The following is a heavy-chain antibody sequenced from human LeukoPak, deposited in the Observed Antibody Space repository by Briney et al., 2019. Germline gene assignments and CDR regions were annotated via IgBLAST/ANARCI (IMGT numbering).Heavy chain of an antibody. V-gene: IGHV3-7*01. Sequence: GGSLRLSCAASGFTFSNYWMSWVRQAPGKGLEWVANIKQDGSEKYYVDSVKGRFTISRDNAKNSLHLQMNSLRAEDTAVYYCARGGGYSYGSFDYWGQGTLVTVSS. CDR1: GFTFSNYW. D-gene: IGHD5-18*01. CDR2: IKQDGSEK. CDR3: ARGGGYSYGSFDY. J-gene: IGHJ4*02.